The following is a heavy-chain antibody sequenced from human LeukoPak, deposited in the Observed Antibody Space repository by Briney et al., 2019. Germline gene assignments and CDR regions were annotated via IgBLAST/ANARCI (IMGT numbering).Heavy chain of an antibody. D-gene: IGHD3-10*02. Sequence: GGSLRLSCAASGFTFSSYEMNWVRQAPGKGLEWVSYISSNGSTIYYADSVKGRFTISRDKAKNSLYLQMNSLRAEDTAVYYCAVLGITMIGGVWGKGTTVTISS. V-gene: IGHV3-48*03. CDR2: ISSNGSTI. CDR3: AVLGITMIGGV. J-gene: IGHJ6*04. CDR1: GFTFSSYE.